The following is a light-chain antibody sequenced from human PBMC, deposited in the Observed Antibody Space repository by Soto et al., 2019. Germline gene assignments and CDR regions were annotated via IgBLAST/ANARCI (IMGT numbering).Light chain of an antibody. V-gene: IGKV3-20*01. J-gene: IGKJ1*01. Sequence: EIVLTQSPGTLSLSPGERATLSCRASQSVSSSYLAWYQQKPGRAPRLLIYGASSRATGIPDRFSGSGSETDFTLTISRLEPEAFAVYDCQQYGSSPWTFGQGTKVEIK. CDR3: QQYGSSPWT. CDR2: GAS. CDR1: QSVSSSY.